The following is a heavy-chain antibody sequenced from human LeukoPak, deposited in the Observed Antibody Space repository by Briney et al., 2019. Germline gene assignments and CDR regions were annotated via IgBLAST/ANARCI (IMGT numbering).Heavy chain of an antibody. J-gene: IGHJ6*03. Sequence: PGRSLRLSCAASGFTFSSYGMHWVRRAPGKGLEWVAVIWYDGSNKYYADSVKGRFTISRDNSKNTLYLQMNSLRAEDTAVYYCARGSNPRSGSYYYYYMDVWGKGTTVTVSS. D-gene: IGHD6-25*01. V-gene: IGHV3-33*01. CDR2: IWYDGSNK. CDR3: ARGSNPRSGSYYYYYMDV. CDR1: GFTFSSYG.